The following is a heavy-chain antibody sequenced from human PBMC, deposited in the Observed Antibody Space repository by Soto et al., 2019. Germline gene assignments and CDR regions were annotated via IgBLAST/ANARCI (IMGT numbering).Heavy chain of an antibody. CDR3: VGFKSTTNFSH. J-gene: IGHJ4*02. D-gene: IGHD1-26*01. CDR1: GGSISSAPSY. Sequence: PSETLSLTCTVAGGSISSAPSYWAWIRQPPGKGLEWIGHVFYDGRTTYSPSLRSRVSISAATSKNQFSLKLTSMPTAAPAVYFCVGFKSTTNFSHWRQGTLVTASS. CDR2: VFYDGRT. V-gene: IGHV4-39*01.